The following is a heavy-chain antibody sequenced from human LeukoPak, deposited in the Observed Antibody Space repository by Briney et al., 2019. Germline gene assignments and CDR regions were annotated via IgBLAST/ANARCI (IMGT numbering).Heavy chain of an antibody. CDR3: ARMGVGATADAFDI. CDR2: IYTSGST. CDR1: GGSISSYY. V-gene: IGHV4-4*07. Sequence: PSETLSFTCTVSGGSISSYYWSWIRQPAGKGLEWIGRIYTSGSTNYNPSLKSRVTMSVDTSKNQFSLKLSSVTAADTAVYYCARMGVGATADAFDIWGQGTMVTVSS. D-gene: IGHD1-26*01. J-gene: IGHJ3*02.